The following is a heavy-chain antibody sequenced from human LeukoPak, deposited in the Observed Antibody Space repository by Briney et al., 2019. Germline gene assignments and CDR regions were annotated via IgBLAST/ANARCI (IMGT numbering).Heavy chain of an antibody. CDR1: GFVFSASY. CDR2: IKGKTDGGTT. J-gene: IGHJ4*02. Sequence: GGSLRLSCAASGFVFSASYMSWVRQAPGKGLEWVGRIKGKTDGGTTDYAAPVKGRFTISRDDSKNTLYLQMNSLKTEDTAVYYCIRKCYFDYWGQGTLVTVSS. CDR3: IRKCYFDY. V-gene: IGHV3-15*01.